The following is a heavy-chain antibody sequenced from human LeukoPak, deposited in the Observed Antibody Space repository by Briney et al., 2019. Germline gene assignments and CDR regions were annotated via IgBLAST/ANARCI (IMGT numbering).Heavy chain of an antibody. D-gene: IGHD2-2*01. V-gene: IGHV1-2*02. Sequence: ASVKVSCKASGYTFTGYYMHWVRQAPGQGLERMGWINPNSGGTNYAQKFQGRVTMTRDTSISTAYMELSRLRSDDTAVYYCARGFAYLDYYYMDVWGKGTTVTVSS. CDR1: GYTFTGYY. CDR2: INPNSGGT. CDR3: ARGFAYLDYYYMDV. J-gene: IGHJ6*03.